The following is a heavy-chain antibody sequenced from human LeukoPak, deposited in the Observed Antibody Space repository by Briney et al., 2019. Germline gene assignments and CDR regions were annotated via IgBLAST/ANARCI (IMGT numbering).Heavy chain of an antibody. Sequence: GGSLRLSCAGSGFTFSSYSMNWVRHAPGKGLEWVSYIGHTGSITDYADSVKGRFTISRDNAKNSLYLQMNSLRAEDTAVYYCARDMFSGSGSSYQDYWGQGTLVTVSS. J-gene: IGHJ4*02. CDR3: ARDMFSGSGSSYQDY. D-gene: IGHD3-10*01. CDR2: IGHTGSIT. V-gene: IGHV3-48*01. CDR1: GFTFSSYS.